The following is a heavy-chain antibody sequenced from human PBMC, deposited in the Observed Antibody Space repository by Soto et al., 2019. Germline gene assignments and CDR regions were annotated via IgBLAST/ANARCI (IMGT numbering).Heavy chain of an antibody. D-gene: IGHD2-2*01. Sequence: GGSLRLSCAASGFTFSSYGMHWVRQAPGKGLEWVSSISCSRSYIYYADSVKGRFTISRDNAKNSLYLQMNSLRAEDTAVYYCARDRAIVPAAREGYYYYYMDVWGKGTTVTVSS. CDR1: GFTFSSYG. J-gene: IGHJ6*03. CDR3: ARDRAIVPAAREGYYYYYMDV. V-gene: IGHV3-21*01. CDR2: ISCSRSYI.